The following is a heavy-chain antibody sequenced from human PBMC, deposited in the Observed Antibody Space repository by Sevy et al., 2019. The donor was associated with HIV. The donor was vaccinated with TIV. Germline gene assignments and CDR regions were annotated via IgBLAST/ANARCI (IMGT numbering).Heavy chain of an antibody. CDR1: GFTFDDYA. CDR3: AKGGNGYSYGLINY. J-gene: IGHJ4*02. CDR2: ISWNSGSM. Sequence: SLKISCAASGFTFDDYAMHWVRQAPGKGLEWVSGISWNSGSMDYADSVKGRFTISRDNAKNSLSLQMNSLRAEDMALYYCAKGGNGYSYGLINYWGQGTLVTVSS. V-gene: IGHV3-9*03. D-gene: IGHD5-18*01.